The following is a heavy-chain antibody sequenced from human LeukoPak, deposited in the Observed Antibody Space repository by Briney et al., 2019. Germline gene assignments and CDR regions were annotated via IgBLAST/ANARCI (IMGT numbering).Heavy chain of an antibody. CDR1: RFDVSSNY. CDR3: AKDPSTEQLVRGYFDY. D-gene: IGHD6-13*01. CDR2: LYRDGTT. V-gene: IGHV3-53*01. Sequence: GGALRLSCVASRFDVSSNYMSWVRQAPGKGLDWVSLLYRDGTTYYADSVKGRFTISRDNSKNTLYLQMNSLRAEDTVVYYCAKDPSTEQLVRGYFDYWGQGTLVTVSS. J-gene: IGHJ4*02.